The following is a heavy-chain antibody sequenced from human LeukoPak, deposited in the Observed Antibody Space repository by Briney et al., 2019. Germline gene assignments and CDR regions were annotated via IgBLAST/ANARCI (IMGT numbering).Heavy chain of an antibody. Sequence: GGSLRLSCAASGFAFSSYWMHWVRQAPGKGLVWVSRISSDGSSTSYADSVKGRFTISRDNAKNTLYLQMNSLRAEDTAVYYCTRDQIYCSGGYCYFVHWGQGTLVTASS. CDR3: TRDQIYCSGGYCYFVH. D-gene: IGHD2-15*01. CDR2: ISSDGSST. V-gene: IGHV3-74*01. J-gene: IGHJ4*02. CDR1: GFAFSSYW.